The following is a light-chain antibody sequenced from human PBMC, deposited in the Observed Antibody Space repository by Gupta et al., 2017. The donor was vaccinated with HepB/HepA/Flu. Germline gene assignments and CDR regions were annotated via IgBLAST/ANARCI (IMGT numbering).Light chain of an antibody. Sequence: SPLTQPPPVPGSPGTSITIPGTATSSDVGSYDLVPWYQQHPGKAPKLMIHEVSKRPSGVSDRFSGSKSGNTASLTISGLQAEDEADYYCCSYAGSYTLGVFGGGTKLTVL. CDR1: SSDVGSYDL. CDR2: EVS. V-gene: IGLV2-23*02. CDR3: CSYAGSYTLGV. J-gene: IGLJ2*01.